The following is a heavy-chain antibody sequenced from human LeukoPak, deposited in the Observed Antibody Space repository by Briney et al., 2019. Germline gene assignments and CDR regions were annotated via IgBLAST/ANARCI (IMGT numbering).Heavy chain of an antibody. V-gene: IGHV3-21*01. CDR1: GFTFSSYS. CDR2: ISSSSTYI. Sequence: PGGSLRLSCAASGFTFSSYSMNWVRQAPGKGLEWVSSISSSSTYIYYADSVKGRFTVSRDNAKNSLYLQMNSLRAEDTAVYYCARGDGDFDYWGQGTLVTVSS. D-gene: IGHD2-21*01. J-gene: IGHJ4*02. CDR3: ARGDGDFDY.